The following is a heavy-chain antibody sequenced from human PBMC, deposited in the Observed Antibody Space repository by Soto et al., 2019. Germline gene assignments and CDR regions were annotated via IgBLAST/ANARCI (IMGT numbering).Heavy chain of an antibody. J-gene: IGHJ4*02. Sequence: EVQLLESGGGLVQPGGSLRLSCAASGFTFSNYAMSWVRQAPGKGLEWVSAISGRGGNTYYADSVKGRFTISSDQSKNTLYLQMNSLRAEETAVYCAKDKGAGGGSCFDYWGQGNLVTVSS. CDR2: ISGRGGNT. D-gene: IGHD2-15*01. CDR3: AKDKGAGGGSCFDY. V-gene: IGHV3-23*01. CDR1: GFTFSNYA.